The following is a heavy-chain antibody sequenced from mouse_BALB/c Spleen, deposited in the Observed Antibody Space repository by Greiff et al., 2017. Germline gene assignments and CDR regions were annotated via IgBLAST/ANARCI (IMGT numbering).Heavy chain of an antibody. D-gene: IGHD1-1*01. CDR1: GYTFTSYW. V-gene: IGHV1-7*01. Sequence: VQLQQSGAELAKPGASVKMSCKASGYTFTSYWMHWVKQRPGQGLEWIGYINPSTGYTEYNQKFKDKATLTADKSSSTAYMQLSSLTSEDSAVYYCALAFITTVVAEYYFDYWGQGTTLTVSS. CDR2: INPSTGYT. CDR3: ALAFITTVVAEYYFDY. J-gene: IGHJ2*01.